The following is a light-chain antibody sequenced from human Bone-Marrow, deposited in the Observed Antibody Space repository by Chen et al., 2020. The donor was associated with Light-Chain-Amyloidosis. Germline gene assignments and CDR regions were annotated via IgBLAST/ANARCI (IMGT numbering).Light chain of an antibody. V-gene: IGLV3-27*01. CDR2: KDT. CDR1: VLANRY. CDR3: YSAADNNLWV. Sequence: SYELTQPPSVSVSPGQTARITCSGDVLANRYSRWFQQKPGQAPVLVIYKDTSRPSGIPERFSGSSSGTIVTLTITGAQVEDEADYYCYSAADNNLWVFGGGTKLTVL. J-gene: IGLJ3*02.